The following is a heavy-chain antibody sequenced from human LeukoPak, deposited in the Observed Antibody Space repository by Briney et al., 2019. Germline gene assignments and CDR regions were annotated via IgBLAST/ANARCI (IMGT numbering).Heavy chain of an antibody. CDR3: ARTPVGAITP. CDR2: ISSSSTI. V-gene: IGHV3-48*01. J-gene: IGHJ5*02. D-gene: IGHD1-26*01. CDR1: GFTFSSYS. Sequence: QSGGSLRLSCAASGFTFSSYSMNWVRQAPGKGLEWVSYISSSSTIYYADSVKGRFTISRDNAKNSLYLQMNSLRAEDTAVYYCARTPVGAITPWGQGSLVTVSS.